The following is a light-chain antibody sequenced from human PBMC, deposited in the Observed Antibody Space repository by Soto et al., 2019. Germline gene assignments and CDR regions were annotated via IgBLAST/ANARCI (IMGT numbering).Light chain of an antibody. Sequence: DIQMSQSPSSLSASVGDRVTITCRASQSISSYLNWYQQKPGKAPKLLIYKASTLKSGVPSRFSGSGSGTEFTLTIWRLEPEDFALYYCQQYGDSPITFGQGTRLEI. CDR1: QSISSY. V-gene: IGKV1-39*01. CDR2: KAS. J-gene: IGKJ5*01. CDR3: QQYGDSPIT.